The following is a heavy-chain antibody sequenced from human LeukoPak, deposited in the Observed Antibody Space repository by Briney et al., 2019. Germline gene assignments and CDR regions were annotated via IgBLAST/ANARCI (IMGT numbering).Heavy chain of an antibody. V-gene: IGHV3-33*01. CDR2: IWSDGNNK. J-gene: IGHJ4*02. D-gene: IGHD3-16*01. Sequence: GGSLRLSCATSGFTFSTYGIHWVRQAPGKGLEWVAIIWSDGNNKYYADSVKGRFTISRDNSKNTLYLQMNSLRADDTAVYYCARDWGKGDYWGQGTLVTVSS. CDR3: ARDWGKGDY. CDR1: GFTFSTYG.